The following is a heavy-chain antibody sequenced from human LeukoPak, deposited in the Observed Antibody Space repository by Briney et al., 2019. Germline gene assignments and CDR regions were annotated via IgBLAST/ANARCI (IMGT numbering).Heavy chain of an antibody. CDR2: IIPIFGTA. CDR3: ARAALHPDIAVAGTYYYYYMDV. J-gene: IGHJ6*03. D-gene: IGHD6-19*01. V-gene: IGHV1-69*05. Sequence: SVKVSCKASGGTFSSYAISWVRQAPGQGLEWMGGIIPIFGTANYAQKFQGRVTITTDESTSTAYMEPSSLRSEDTAVYYCARAALHPDIAVAGTYYYYYMDVWGKGTTVTVSS. CDR1: GGTFSSYA.